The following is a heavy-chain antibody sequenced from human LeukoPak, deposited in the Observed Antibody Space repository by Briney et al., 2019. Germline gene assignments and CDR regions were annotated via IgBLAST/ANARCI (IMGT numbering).Heavy chain of an antibody. CDR3: VKDRVSVSSSGYFDY. Sequence: GGSLRLSCSASGFTFSSYAMHWVHQAPGKGLEYVSAISSNGGSTYYADSVKGRFTISRDNSKKTLYLQMSSLRAEDTAVYYCVKDRVSVSSSGYFDYWGQGTLVTVSS. V-gene: IGHV3-64D*06. CDR1: GFTFSSYA. J-gene: IGHJ4*02. CDR2: ISSNGGST. D-gene: IGHD6-6*01.